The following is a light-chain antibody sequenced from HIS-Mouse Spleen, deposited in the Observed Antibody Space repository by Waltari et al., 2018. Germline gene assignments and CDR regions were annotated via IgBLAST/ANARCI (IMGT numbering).Light chain of an antibody. CDR1: SSDGGVHNY. Sequence: QSALTQPASVSGSSGQSTTISCTGPSSDGGVHNYVYWYQQHPGKAPKLIIYEVSNLPSGVSNRFSCSKSGNTASLTISGLQAEDEADYYCSSYTSSSTLVFGGGTKLTVL. V-gene: IGLV2-14*01. CDR2: EVS. CDR3: SSYTSSSTLV. J-gene: IGLJ2*01.